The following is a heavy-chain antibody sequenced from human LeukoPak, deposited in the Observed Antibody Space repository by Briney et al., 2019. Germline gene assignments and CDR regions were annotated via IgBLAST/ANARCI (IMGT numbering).Heavy chain of an antibody. J-gene: IGHJ4*02. CDR1: GFTFSSYG. D-gene: IGHD3-16*01. Sequence: GGTLRLSCAASGFTFSSYGMSWVRQAPGKGLEWVSAISGSGGSTYYADSVKGRFTISRDNSKNTLYLQMNSLRAEDTAVYYCAMSFMITFGGVFDYWGQGTLVTVSS. CDR3: AMSFMITFGGVFDY. V-gene: IGHV3-23*01. CDR2: ISGSGGST.